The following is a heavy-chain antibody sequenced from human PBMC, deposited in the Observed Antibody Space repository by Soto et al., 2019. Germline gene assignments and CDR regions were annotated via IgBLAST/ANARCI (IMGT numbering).Heavy chain of an antibody. V-gene: IGHV3-33*01. CDR2: IWYDGSNK. CDR1: GFTFSSYG. CDR3: ARALYYGMDV. J-gene: IGHJ6*02. Sequence: QVQLVESGGGVVQPGRSLRLSCAASGFTFSSYGMHWVRQAPGKGLEWVAVIWYDGSNKYYADSVKGRFTISRDNSKNTLYVQMNILRAEYTAVYYCARALYYGMDVWGQVTTVTVSS.